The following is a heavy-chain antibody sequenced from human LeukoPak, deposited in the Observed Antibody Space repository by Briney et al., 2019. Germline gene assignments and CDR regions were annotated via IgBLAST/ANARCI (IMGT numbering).Heavy chain of an antibody. V-gene: IGHV4-34*01. J-gene: IGHJ4*02. CDR1: VGSFSGYY. Sequence: SETLSLTCAVYVGSFSGYYWSWIRQPPGKGLDWIWEINHSGIINYNPSLKSRVTISVDTSKNQFSLKMSSVTAADTAVYYCARGTNPAMVADYWGQGTLVTVSS. CDR2: INHSGII. D-gene: IGHD5-18*01. CDR3: ARGTNPAMVADY.